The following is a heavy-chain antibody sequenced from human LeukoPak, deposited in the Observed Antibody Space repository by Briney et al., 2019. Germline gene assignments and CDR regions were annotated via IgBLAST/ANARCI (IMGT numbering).Heavy chain of an antibody. CDR1: GYTFTGYY. D-gene: IGHD2-2*03. J-gene: IGHJ6*02. CDR3: ARASVSSGYCSSTSCYARDYYYYYGMDI. CDR2: IIPIFGTA. V-gene: IGHV1-69*13. Sequence: SVKVSCKASGYTFTGYYMHWVRQAPGQGLEWMGGIIPIFGTANYAQKFQGRVTITADESTSTAYMELSSLRSEDTAVYYCARASVSSGYCSSTSCYARDYYYYYGMDIWGQGTTVTVSS.